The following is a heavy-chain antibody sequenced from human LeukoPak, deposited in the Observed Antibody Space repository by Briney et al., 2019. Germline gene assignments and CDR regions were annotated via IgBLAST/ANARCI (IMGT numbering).Heavy chain of an antibody. CDR1: GFTFGTSS. CDR2: ISGSGGTT. V-gene: IGHV3-23*01. Sequence: GGSLRLSCAASGFTFGTSSMTWVRQAPGRGLEWVSIISGSGGTTYYADSVKGRFAISRDNSKNTLYLQMNSLRAEDTAVYHCAKERVTTTCFDYWGQGTLVTVSS. CDR3: AKERVTTTCFDY. J-gene: IGHJ4*02. D-gene: IGHD4-17*01.